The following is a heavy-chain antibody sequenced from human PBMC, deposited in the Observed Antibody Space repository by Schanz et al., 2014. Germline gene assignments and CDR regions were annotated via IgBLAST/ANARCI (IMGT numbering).Heavy chain of an antibody. Sequence: QVQLVESGGGLVKPGGSLRLSCAASGFIFNDYYMNWIRQAPGKGLEWLSYISRDGTTSYYADSVKGRFTISRDNAKNSLYLEMTSLRAEDTAVYYCASDYNYFETEAPWGQGTLVTVAS. CDR2: ISRDGTTS. CDR1: GFIFNDYY. D-gene: IGHD3-16*01. J-gene: IGHJ5*02. V-gene: IGHV3-11*04. CDR3: ASDYNYFETEAP.